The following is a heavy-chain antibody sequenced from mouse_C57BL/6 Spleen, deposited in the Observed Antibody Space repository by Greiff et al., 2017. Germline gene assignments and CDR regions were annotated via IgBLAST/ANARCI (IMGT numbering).Heavy chain of an antibody. V-gene: IGHV5-4*01. Sequence: DVQLVESGGGLVKPGGSLKLSCAASGFTFSSYAMSWVRQTPEKRLEWVATISDGGSYTYYPDNVKGRFTISRDNAKNNLYLQMSHLKSEDTAMYYCARDRSWLRQDYYAMDYWGQGTSVTVSS. CDR1: GFTFSSYA. D-gene: IGHD2-2*01. CDR2: ISDGGSYT. CDR3: ARDRSWLRQDYYAMDY. J-gene: IGHJ4*01.